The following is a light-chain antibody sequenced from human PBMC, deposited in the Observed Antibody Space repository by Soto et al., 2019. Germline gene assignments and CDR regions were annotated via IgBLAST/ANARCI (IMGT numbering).Light chain of an antibody. CDR1: QRVSSN. V-gene: IGKV3-15*01. CDR2: GAS. J-gene: IGKJ1*01. CDR3: QQYNNWPRT. Sequence: EIVMTQSPATLSVSPGERVTLSCRASQRVSSNLAWYQQKPGQAPRLLLYGASTRATGIPARFSGSGSGTEFTLTISRLPASDFALYYCQQYNNWPRTFGQGTKVDIK.